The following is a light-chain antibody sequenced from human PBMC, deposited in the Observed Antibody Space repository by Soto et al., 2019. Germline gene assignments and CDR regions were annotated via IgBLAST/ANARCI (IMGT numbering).Light chain of an antibody. CDR3: ASWDDGLTGYV. J-gene: IGLJ1*01. V-gene: IGLV1-44*01. CDR1: NSNIGRNT. Sequence: QSVLTQPPSSSGTPGQRVTISCSGSNSNIGRNTVNWYQQLPGTAPKLLIYRNNQRPSGVPDRFSGSKSGSSASMAISVLQSDDESDYYCASWDDGLTGYVFGTWNKMTVL. CDR2: RNN.